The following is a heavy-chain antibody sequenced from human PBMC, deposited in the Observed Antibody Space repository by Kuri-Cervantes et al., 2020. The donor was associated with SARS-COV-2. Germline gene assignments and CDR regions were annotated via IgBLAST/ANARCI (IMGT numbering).Heavy chain of an antibody. CDR1: GGTFSSYT. Sequence: SVKVSCKASGGTFSSYTISWVRQAPGQGLEWMGGIIPIFGTANYAQKFQGRVTITADKSTSTAYMELSSLRSEDTALYYCARAYGDYVFREALDSWGQGTLVTVSS. D-gene: IGHD4-17*01. CDR3: ARAYGDYVFREALDS. V-gene: IGHV1-69*06. CDR2: IIPIFGTA. J-gene: IGHJ4*02.